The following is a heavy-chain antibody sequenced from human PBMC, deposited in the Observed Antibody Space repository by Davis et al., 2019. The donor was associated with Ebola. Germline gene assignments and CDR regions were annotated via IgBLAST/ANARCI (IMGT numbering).Heavy chain of an antibody. V-gene: IGHV1-2*04. Sequence: AASVKVSCKASGYTFTGYYMHWVRQAPGQGLEWMGWINPNSGGTNYAQKFQGWVTMTRDTSISTAYMELSRLRSDDTAVYYCARATIFGVVNFDYWGQGTLVTVSS. CDR2: INPNSGGT. D-gene: IGHD3-3*01. J-gene: IGHJ4*02. CDR3: ARATIFGVVNFDY. CDR1: GYTFTGYY.